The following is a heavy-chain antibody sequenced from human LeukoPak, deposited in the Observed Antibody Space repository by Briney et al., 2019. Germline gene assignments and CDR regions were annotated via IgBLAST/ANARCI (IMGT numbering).Heavy chain of an antibody. D-gene: IGHD3-9*01. CDR3: AGGSGYLITS. J-gene: IGHJ5*02. CDR2: IKQDGSEK. V-gene: IGHV3-7*01. Sequence: GGSLSLSCAATGFSFSSYWMNWVRQAPGKGLEWLAIIKQDGSEKHYKGSVEGRFTISRDKAKNSLHLQMNSLRAEDTAVYYCAGGSGYLITSWGQGTLVTVSS. CDR1: GFSFSSYW.